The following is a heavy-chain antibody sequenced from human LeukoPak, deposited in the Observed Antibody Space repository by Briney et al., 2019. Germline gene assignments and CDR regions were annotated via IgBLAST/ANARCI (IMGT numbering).Heavy chain of an antibody. CDR3: ARRGDFQKGYFDY. J-gene: IGHJ4*02. V-gene: IGHV4-59*08. Sequence: PSETLSLTYTVSGVSISSNYWSWIRQSPEKGLEWIGYISYSGSTNYDPSLRSRVTLSVDTPKNQFSLKLASVTAADTAVYYCARRGDFQKGYFDYWGQGRPVIVSS. CDR2: ISYSGST. CDR1: GVSISSNY. D-gene: IGHD2-21*02.